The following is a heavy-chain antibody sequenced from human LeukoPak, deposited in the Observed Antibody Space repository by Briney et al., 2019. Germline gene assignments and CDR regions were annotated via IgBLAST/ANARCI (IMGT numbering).Heavy chain of an antibody. CDR1: GYTFTSYA. CDR3: ASPSRYSSSWSGAFDI. V-gene: IGHV1-3*01. D-gene: IGHD6-13*01. J-gene: IGHJ3*02. Sequence: ASVKVSCKASGYTFTSYAMHWVRQAPGQRLEWMGWINAGNGNTKYSQEFQGRVTITRDTSASTAYMELSRLRSDDTAVYYCASPSRYSSSWSGAFDIWGQGTMVTVSS. CDR2: INAGNGNT.